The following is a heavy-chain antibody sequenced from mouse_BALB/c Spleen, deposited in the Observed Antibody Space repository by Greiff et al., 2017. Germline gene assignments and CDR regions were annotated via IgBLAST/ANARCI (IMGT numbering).Heavy chain of an antibody. J-gene: IGHJ4*01. Sequence: EVKVVESGGGLVQPGGSLKLSCAASGFTFSSYTMSWVRQTPEKRLEWVAYISNGGGSTYYPDTVKGRFTISRDNAKNTLYLQMTSLRSEDTAMYYCARSYAMDYWGQGTSVTVSS. V-gene: IGHV5-12-2*01. CDR1: GFTFSSYT. CDR3: ARSYAMDY. CDR2: ISNGGGST.